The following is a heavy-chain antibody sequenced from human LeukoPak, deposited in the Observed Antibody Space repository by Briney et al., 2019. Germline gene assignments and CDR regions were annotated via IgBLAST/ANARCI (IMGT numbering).Heavy chain of an antibody. CDR3: ARGQYHLLYWYFDL. CDR1: GGSISSYY. Sequence: SETLSLTCTVSGGSISSYYWSWIRQPAGKGLEWIGRIYSGGSTNYNPSLKSRVTMSVDTSKNQFSLKLSSVTAADTAVYYCARGQYHLLYWYFDLWGRGTLVTVSS. D-gene: IGHD2-2*01. CDR2: IYSGGST. V-gene: IGHV4-4*07. J-gene: IGHJ2*01.